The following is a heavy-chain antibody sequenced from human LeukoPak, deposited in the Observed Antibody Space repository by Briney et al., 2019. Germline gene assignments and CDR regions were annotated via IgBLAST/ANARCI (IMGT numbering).Heavy chain of an antibody. Sequence: SETLSLTCTVSGVSISGCYWNWIRQPPRKGLEWVGYSHTGGSISSNPSLDSRVAFSMDTSKNQVSLRLNSVTATDTAVYYCARRRGGFGEGEFDYWGQGIPVTVST. J-gene: IGHJ4*02. D-gene: IGHD3-10*01. V-gene: IGHV4-4*08. CDR2: SHTGGSI. CDR1: GVSISGCY. CDR3: ARRRGGFGEGEFDY.